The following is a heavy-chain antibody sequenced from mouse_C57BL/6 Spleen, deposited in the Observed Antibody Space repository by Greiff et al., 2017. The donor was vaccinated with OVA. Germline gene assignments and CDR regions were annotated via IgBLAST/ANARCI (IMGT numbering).Heavy chain of an antibody. Sequence: QVQLKESGAELVRPGTSVKVSCKASGYAFTNYLIEWVKQRPGQGLEWIGVINPGSGGTNYNEKFKGKATLTADKSSSTAYMQLSSLTSEDSAVYFCARGGLTGTDFDYWGQGTTLTVSS. CDR1: GYAFTNYL. J-gene: IGHJ2*01. D-gene: IGHD4-1*01. CDR3: ARGGLTGTDFDY. V-gene: IGHV1-54*01. CDR2: INPGSGGT.